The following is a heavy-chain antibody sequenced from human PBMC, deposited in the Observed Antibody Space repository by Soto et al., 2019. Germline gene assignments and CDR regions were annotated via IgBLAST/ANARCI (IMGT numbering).Heavy chain of an antibody. CDR3: ARAPYSSGWLTYWYFDL. CDR2: IYYSGST. Sequence: PSETLSLTCTVSGGSISSYYWSWIRQPPGKGLEWIGYIYYSGSTNYNPSLKSRVTISVDTSKNQFSLKLSSVTAADTAVYYCARAPYSSGWLTYWYFDLWGRGTLVTVSS. V-gene: IGHV4-59*01. CDR1: GGSISSYY. J-gene: IGHJ2*01. D-gene: IGHD6-19*01.